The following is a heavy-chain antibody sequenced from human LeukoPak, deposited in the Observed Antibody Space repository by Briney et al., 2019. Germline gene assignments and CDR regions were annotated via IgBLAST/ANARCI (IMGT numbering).Heavy chain of an antibody. Sequence: GGSLGLSCAASGFTFSSYGMHWVRQAPGKGLEWVAFIRYDGSNKYYTDSVKGRFTISRDNSKNTLYLQMNSLRAEDTAVYYCAKGRGWEASYYYYYMDVWGKGTTVTISS. CDR1: GFTFSSYG. CDR2: IRYDGSNK. J-gene: IGHJ6*03. V-gene: IGHV3-30*02. CDR3: AKGRGWEASYYYYYMDV. D-gene: IGHD1-26*01.